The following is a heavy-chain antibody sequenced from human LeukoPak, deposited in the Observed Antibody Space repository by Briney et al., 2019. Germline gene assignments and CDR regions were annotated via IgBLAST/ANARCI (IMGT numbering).Heavy chain of an antibody. CDR1: GFTFNSYT. J-gene: IGHJ4*02. CDR3: ARGNNYHGSGSSYYFDY. D-gene: IGHD3-10*01. V-gene: IGHV3-21*01. CDR2: ISGTTTYI. Sequence: PGGSLILSCAASGFTFNSYTMNWVRQAPGKGLEWISSISGTTTYIYYADSLKGRFTISRDNAKKSLYLQMNSLRAEDTAVYYCARGNNYHGSGSSYYFDYWGQGTLVTVSS.